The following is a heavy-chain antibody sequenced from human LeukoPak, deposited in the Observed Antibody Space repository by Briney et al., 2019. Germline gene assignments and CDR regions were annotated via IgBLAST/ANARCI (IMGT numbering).Heavy chain of an antibody. Sequence: GGSLRLSCAASGFTFSSYAMSWVRQAPGKGLEWVSAISGSGGSTYYADSVKGRFTISRDNSKNTLYLQMNSLRADDTAVYYCAKKGYYDGSGYYMYYFDHWGQGTLVTVSS. CDR1: GFTFSSYA. CDR2: ISGSGGST. V-gene: IGHV3-23*01. J-gene: IGHJ4*02. D-gene: IGHD3-22*01. CDR3: AKKGYYDGSGYYMYYFDH.